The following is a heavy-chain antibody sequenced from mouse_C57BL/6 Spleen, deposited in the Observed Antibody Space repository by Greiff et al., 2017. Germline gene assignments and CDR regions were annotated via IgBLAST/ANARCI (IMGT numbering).Heavy chain of an antibody. CDR2: ISYDGSN. D-gene: IGHD2-4*01. CDR3: ARGHYDYDVWFAY. CDR1: GYSITSGYY. Sequence: DVKLQESGPGLVKPSQSLSLTCSVTGYSITSGYYWNWIRQFPGNKLEWMGYISYDGSNNYNPSLKNRISITRDTSKNQFFLKLNSVTTEDTATYYCARGHYDYDVWFAYWGQGTLVTVSA. J-gene: IGHJ3*01. V-gene: IGHV3-6*01.